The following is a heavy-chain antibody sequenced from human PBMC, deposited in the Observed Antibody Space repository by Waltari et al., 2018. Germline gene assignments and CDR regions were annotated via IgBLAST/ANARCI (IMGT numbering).Heavy chain of an antibody. J-gene: IGHJ6*03. V-gene: IGHV1-2*06. CDR3: ANHYSYGDYYYYYYMDV. Sequence: QVQLVQSGAEVKKPGASVKVSCRASGYTFTDYFIHWVRQAPGQGLEWLGRINPYSGDRDYPQKFQGRVTMTMDTSISTAYMELSSLRSDDTAVYYCANHYSYGDYYYYYYMDVWGKGTTVTVSS. CDR1: GYTFTDYF. D-gene: IGHD5-18*01. CDR2: INPYSGDR.